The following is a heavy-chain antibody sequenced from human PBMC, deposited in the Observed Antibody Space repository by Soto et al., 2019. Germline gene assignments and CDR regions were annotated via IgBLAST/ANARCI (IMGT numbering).Heavy chain of an antibody. CDR1: GGSISNYD. CDR2: IYYSGST. CDR3: ARLRVARGMDVWGQGTMHV. D-gene: IGHD3-16*01. J-gene: IGHJ6*02. Sequence: SETLSLTCTVSGGSISNYDWSWIRQPPGKGLEWIGHIYYSGSTSYNPSLNSRLTTSIDTSRNQISLRLSSVTAADTAVYYCARLRVARGMDVWGQGTMHVWGQGTTVTVSS. V-gene: IGHV4-59*08.